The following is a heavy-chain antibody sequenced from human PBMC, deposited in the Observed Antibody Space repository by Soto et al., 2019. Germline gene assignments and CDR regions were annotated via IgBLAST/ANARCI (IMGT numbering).Heavy chain of an antibody. Sequence: PXDSLISSFKGTGYTVSKYWIGWVRQMPGKGLEWMGFIYPGDSDTIYSPSFQGQVTISADKSITTAYLQWSSLKASDSAMYYCVRRAKYRTSSSSQSCFDPWGQGTLVTVSS. V-gene: IGHV5-51*01. CDR1: GYTVSKYW. J-gene: IGHJ5*02. D-gene: IGHD6-6*01. CDR2: IYPGDSDT. CDR3: VRRAKYRTSSSSQSCFDP.